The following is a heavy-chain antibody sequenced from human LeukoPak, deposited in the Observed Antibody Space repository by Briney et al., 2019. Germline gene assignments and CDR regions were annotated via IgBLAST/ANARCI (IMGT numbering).Heavy chain of an antibody. D-gene: IGHD3-22*01. CDR2: INHSGST. CDR3: ARGTHTGLNYYDSSGYYY. J-gene: IGHJ4*02. CDR1: GGSFSGYY. V-gene: IGHV4-34*01. Sequence: PGETLSLICGVYGGSFSGYYGRWIRQPPGKGRECIGEINHSGSTNYNSPLTSRVTISVSTSKNQISLKLSSVTAADTAVYYCARGTHTGLNYYDSSGYYYWGQGTLVTVSS.